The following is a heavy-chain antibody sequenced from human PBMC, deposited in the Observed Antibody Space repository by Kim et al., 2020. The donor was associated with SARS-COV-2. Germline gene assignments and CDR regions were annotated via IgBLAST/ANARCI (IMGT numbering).Heavy chain of an antibody. Sequence: ASVKVSCKASGYTFTGYYLHWVRQAPGQGFEWMGWINPDSGDTDYAQNFQSRVTMTRDTSISTVYMQLSGLKSDDTAVYFCARGPSTGGYDYWGQGTLVTVSS. J-gene: IGHJ4*02. CDR3: ARGPSTGGYDY. D-gene: IGHD7-27*01. CDR1: GYTFTGYY. CDR2: INPDSGDT. V-gene: IGHV1-2*02.